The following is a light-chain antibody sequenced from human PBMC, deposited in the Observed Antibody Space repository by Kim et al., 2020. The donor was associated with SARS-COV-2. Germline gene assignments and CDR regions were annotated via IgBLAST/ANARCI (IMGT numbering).Light chain of an antibody. J-gene: IGKJ4*01. CDR2: DTS. CDR1: QSISAF. Sequence: SPGERDTLYCRASQSISAFLAWYQPKPSQAPRLLVYDTSNRATGIPARFSGSGSGTDFTLTISSLAPEGFAIYYCQQRTTWPPGLTFGGGTKLEI. CDR3: QQRTTWPPGLT. V-gene: IGKV3-11*01.